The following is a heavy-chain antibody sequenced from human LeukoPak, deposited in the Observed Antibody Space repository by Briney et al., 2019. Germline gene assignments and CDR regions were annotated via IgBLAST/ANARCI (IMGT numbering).Heavy chain of an antibody. D-gene: IGHD3-10*01. CDR1: GFTFSSYA. Sequence: GGSLRLSCAAAGFTFSSYAMSWVRQAPGKGLEWVSAISGSGGSTYYADSVKGRFTISRDNSKNTLYLQMNSLRAEDTAVYYCARELEYYYGSGRPDYWGQGTLVTVSS. V-gene: IGHV3-23*01. J-gene: IGHJ4*02. CDR3: ARELEYYYGSGRPDY. CDR2: ISGSGGST.